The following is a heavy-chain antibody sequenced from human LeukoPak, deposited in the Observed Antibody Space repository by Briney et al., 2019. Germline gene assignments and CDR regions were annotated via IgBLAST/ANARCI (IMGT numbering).Heavy chain of an antibody. CDR2: IIPIFGTA. CDR3: ARVNFRDYGDYVFGMDV. V-gene: IGHV1-69*13. J-gene: IGHJ6*02. D-gene: IGHD4-17*01. Sequence: SVKVSCKASGYTFPTYGISWVRQAPGQGLEWMGGIIPIFGTANYAQKIQGRVTITADESTSTAYMELSSLRSEDTAVYYCARVNFRDYGDYVFGMDVWGQGTTVTVSS. CDR1: GYTFPTYG.